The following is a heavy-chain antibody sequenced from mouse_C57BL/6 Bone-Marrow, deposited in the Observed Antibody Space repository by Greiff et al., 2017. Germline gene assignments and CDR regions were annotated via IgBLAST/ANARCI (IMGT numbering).Heavy chain of an antibody. CDR1: GYAFSSSW. J-gene: IGHJ2*01. Sequence: QVQLKESGPELVKPGASVKISCKASGYAFSSSWMNWVKQRPGKGLEWIGRIYPGDGDTNYNGKFKGKATLTADKSSSTAYMQLSSLTSEDSAVYFWARPRYCGSSYDYFDYWGQGTTLTVSS. CDR3: ARPRYCGSSYDYFDY. V-gene: IGHV1-82*01. D-gene: IGHD1-1*01. CDR2: IYPGDGDT.